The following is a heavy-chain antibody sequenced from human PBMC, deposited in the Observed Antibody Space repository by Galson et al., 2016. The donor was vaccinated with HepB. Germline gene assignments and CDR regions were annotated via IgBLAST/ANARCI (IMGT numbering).Heavy chain of an antibody. V-gene: IGHV4-34*01. CDR3: ARVVVAATNWFDT. CDR2: INHSGFT. D-gene: IGHD2-15*01. J-gene: IGHJ5*02. Sequence: SETLSLTCGVSGGSFNAYYWSWIRQSPGKGLEWIGEINHSGFTKYNPSLKSRVTISGDTSKTQFSLKLTSMTAADTAVYYCARVVVAATNWFDTWGQGTLVTVSS. CDR1: GGSFNAYY.